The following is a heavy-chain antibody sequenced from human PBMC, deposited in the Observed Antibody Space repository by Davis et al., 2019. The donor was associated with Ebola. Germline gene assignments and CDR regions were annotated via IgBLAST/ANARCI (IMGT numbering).Heavy chain of an antibody. CDR1: GGTFSSYA. Sequence: AASVKVSCKASGGTFSSYAISWVRQAPGQGLEWMGRIIPILGIANYAQKFQGRVTITADKSTSTAYMELSSLRSEDTAVYYCASGGITMVQGEPRYGMDVWGQGTTVTVSS. D-gene: IGHD3-10*01. J-gene: IGHJ6*02. V-gene: IGHV1-69*04. CDR3: ASGGITMVQGEPRYGMDV. CDR2: IIPILGIA.